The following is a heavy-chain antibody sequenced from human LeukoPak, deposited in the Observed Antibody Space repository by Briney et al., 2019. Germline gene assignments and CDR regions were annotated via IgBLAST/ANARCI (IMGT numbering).Heavy chain of an antibody. J-gene: IGHJ4*02. CDR2: IKQDGSEK. CDR3: ARDLLLSDWYSYYFNY. V-gene: IGHV3-7*01. Sequence: GGSLRLSCAASGFTFSSYWMTWVRQAPGKGLERVANIKQDGSEKYSVDSVKGRFTISRDNAKNSLYLQMNSLRAEDTAVYYCARDLLLSDWYSYYFNYWGQGTLVTVSS. D-gene: IGHD6-19*01. CDR1: GFTFSSYW.